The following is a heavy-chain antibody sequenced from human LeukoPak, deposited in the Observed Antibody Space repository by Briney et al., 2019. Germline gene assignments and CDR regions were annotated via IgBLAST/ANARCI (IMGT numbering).Heavy chain of an antibody. CDR1: GFTFSRFT. J-gene: IGHJ4*02. Sequence: PGGSLRLSCAPPGFTFSRFTMNWFRQAPGKGLKWVSGISGSDSSTYYADFVKGRFIISRDNSKNTLYLQMNSLRADDTAVYYCAKGGGWLYYFDYWGQGTLVTVSS. V-gene: IGHV3-23*01. CDR2: ISGSDSST. D-gene: IGHD4-23*01. CDR3: AKGGGWLYYFDY.